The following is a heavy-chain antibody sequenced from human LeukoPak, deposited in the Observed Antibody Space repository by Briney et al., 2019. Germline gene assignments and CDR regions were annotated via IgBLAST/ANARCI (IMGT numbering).Heavy chain of an antibody. CDR2: ITGGSTI. J-gene: IGHJ4*02. D-gene: IGHD6-13*01. CDR3: ARGAGPFYFDY. V-gene: IGHV3-48*03. Sequence: GGSLRLSCAASGFTFRAYEMNWVRQAPGKGLEWVSYITGGSTIYYADSVKGRFTISRDNAKNSLYLQMNSLRAEDTAVYYCARGAGPFYFDYWGQGTLVTVSP. CDR1: GFTFRAYE.